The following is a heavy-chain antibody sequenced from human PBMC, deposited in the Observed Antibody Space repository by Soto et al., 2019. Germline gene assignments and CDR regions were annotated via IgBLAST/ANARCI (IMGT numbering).Heavy chain of an antibody. CDR1: GYTLTELS. D-gene: IGHD6-13*01. Sequence: GASVKVSCKVSGYTLTELSMHWVRQAPGKGLEWMGGFDPEDGETIYAQKFQGRVTMTEDTSTDTAYMELSSLRSEDTAVYYCATDSIAAAGTWFAPGGKETLVTVP. V-gene: IGHV1-24*01. CDR2: FDPEDGET. CDR3: ATDSIAAAGTWFAP. J-gene: IGHJ5*02.